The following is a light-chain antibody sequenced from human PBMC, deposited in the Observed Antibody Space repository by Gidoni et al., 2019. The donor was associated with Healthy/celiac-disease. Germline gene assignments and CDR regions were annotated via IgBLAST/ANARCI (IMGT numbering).Light chain of an antibody. CDR1: QSFSSN. CDR2: GAS. J-gene: IGKJ1*01. V-gene: IGKV3-15*01. Sequence: EILLTQSPATLSVSPGERATLNCRASQSFSSNLAWYQQKPGQAPRLLIYGASTRATGIPARFSGSGSGTEFTLTISSLQSEDFAVYYCQQYNNWPRTFGQGTKVEIK. CDR3: QQYNNWPRT.